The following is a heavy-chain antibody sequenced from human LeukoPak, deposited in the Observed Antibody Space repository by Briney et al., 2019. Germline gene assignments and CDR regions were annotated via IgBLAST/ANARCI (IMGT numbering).Heavy chain of an antibody. CDR1: GFTFSDYY. V-gene: IGHV3-11*04. Sequence: GGSLRLSCAASGFTFSDYYMSWIRQAPGKGLEWVSYISSSGSTIYYADSVKGRFTISRDNAKNSLYLQMNSLRAEDTAVYYCARAAVSGWYELDYWGQGTLVTVSS. J-gene: IGHJ4*02. CDR3: ARAAVSGWYELDY. CDR2: ISSSGSTI. D-gene: IGHD6-19*01.